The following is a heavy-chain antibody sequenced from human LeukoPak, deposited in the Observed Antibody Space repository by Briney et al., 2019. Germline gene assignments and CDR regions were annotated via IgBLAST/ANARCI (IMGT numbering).Heavy chain of an antibody. CDR3: ARLRPDCGGDCYSGYYFDY. D-gene: IGHD2-21*02. J-gene: IGHJ4*02. CDR1: GYXFTDYY. Sequence: GASVKVSCKASGYXFTDYYIHWVRQAPGQEREWLGWISAYNGNTNYAQKLQGRATMTTDTSTRTAYMELRSLRSDDTAVYYCARLRPDCGGDCYSGYYFDYWGQGTLVTVSS. CDR2: ISAYNGNT. V-gene: IGHV1-18*04.